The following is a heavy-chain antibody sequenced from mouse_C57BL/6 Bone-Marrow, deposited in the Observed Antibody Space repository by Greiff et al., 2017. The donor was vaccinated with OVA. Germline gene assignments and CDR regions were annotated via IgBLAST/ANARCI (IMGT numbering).Heavy chain of an antibody. J-gene: IGHJ3*01. CDR1: GYTFTSYW. Sequence: QVQLQQPGAELVKPGASVKLSCKASGYTFTSYWMHWVKQRPGQGLEWIGMIHPNSGSTNYNEKFKSKATLTVDKSSSTAYMQLSSLTSEDSAVYYCARGVYGSSYEGFAYWGQGTLVTVSA. D-gene: IGHD1-1*01. CDR3: ARGVYGSSYEGFAY. V-gene: IGHV1-64*01. CDR2: IHPNSGST.